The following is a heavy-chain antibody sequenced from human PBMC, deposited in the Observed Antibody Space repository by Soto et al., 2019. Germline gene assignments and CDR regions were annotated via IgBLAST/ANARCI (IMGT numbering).Heavy chain of an antibody. CDR2: ISSNGAGT. CDR3: ARRARPDFYYMDV. CDR1: GFTLSGYA. V-gene: IGHV3-64*01. D-gene: IGHD6-6*01. Sequence: PGGSLRLSCAASGFTLSGYAMDWVRQAPGKGLEYVSGISSNGAGTYYANSVQGRFTISRDNSKNTVYLQMGSLRSEDMAVYYCARRARPDFYYMDVWGKGTTVTVSS. J-gene: IGHJ6*03.